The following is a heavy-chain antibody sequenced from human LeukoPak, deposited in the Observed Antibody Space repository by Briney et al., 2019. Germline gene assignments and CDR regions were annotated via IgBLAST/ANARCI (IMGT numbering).Heavy chain of an antibody. CDR2: ILGGAGST. CDR1: GFSFSSDG. D-gene: IGHD3-10*02. Sequence: GGSLRLSRSASGFSFSSDGMSWVRQAPGKGLEWVSGILGGAGSTYYADSVKGRFTISRGNSKNTLYLQMNSLRAEDTAVYYCAHGTMYQLDYWGQGTLVTVSS. CDR3: AHGTMYQLDY. J-gene: IGHJ4*02. V-gene: IGHV3-23*01.